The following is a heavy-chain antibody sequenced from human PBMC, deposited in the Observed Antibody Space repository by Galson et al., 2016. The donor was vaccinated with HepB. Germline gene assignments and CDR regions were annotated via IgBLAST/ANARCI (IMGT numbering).Heavy chain of an antibody. J-gene: IGHJ5*01. Sequence: SETLSLTCTVSGGSVSTGSYYWNWIRQPPGKGLEWIGYIYYSGSTNYSPSLKSRVTMSMNTSKNQFSLKLSSVTSADTAVYYCARSGIWNHAAYKLDSWGQGTLVTVSS. CDR2: IYYSGST. CDR3: ARSGIWNHAAYKLDS. CDR1: GGSVSTGSYY. D-gene: IGHD1-1*01. V-gene: IGHV4-61*01.